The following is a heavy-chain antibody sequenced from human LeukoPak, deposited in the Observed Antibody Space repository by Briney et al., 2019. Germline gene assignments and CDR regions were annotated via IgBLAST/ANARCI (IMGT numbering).Heavy chain of an antibody. J-gene: IGHJ4*02. CDR3: ARDLHRDGYNWPYFDY. V-gene: IGHV3-48*04. D-gene: IGHD5-24*01. CDR1: GFIFSTYS. Sequence: GGSLRLSCEASGFIFSTYSMNWVRQAPGKGLEWVSYINSSGSVIYYADSVKGRFTFSRDNAKNSLYLQMNSLRAEDTAVYYCARDLHRDGYNWPYFDYWGQGTLVTVSP. CDR2: INSSGSVI.